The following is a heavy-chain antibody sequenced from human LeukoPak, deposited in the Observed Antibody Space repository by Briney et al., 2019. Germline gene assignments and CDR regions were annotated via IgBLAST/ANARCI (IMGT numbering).Heavy chain of an antibody. CDR1: GFTFSYAW. CDR3: TTDGLYSIDN. J-gene: IGHJ4*02. V-gene: IGHV3-15*01. Sequence: KPGGSLRLSCAASGFTFSYAWLNWVRKAPGKGLEWVGRIKSKSDGGTPDYAAPVKARFTISRDDSKNTLYLQMNSLKTEDTAVYFCTTDGLYSIDNWGQGTLVTVSS. CDR2: IKSKSDGGTP. D-gene: IGHD2-21*01.